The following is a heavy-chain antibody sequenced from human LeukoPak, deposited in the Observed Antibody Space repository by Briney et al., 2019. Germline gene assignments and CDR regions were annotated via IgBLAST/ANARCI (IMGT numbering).Heavy chain of an antibody. V-gene: IGHV1-8*01. J-gene: IGHJ6*02. CDR1: GYTFTSYD. D-gene: IGHD2-15*01. CDR3: AIEQPEAHVADTRDYYYGMDV. Sequence: ASVKVSCKASGYTFTSYDINWVRQATGQGLEWMGWMNPNSGNTDYAQKFQGRVTMTRNTSISTAYMELSSLRSEDTAVYYCAIEQPEAHVADTRDYYYGMDVWGQGTTVTVSS. CDR2: MNPNSGNT.